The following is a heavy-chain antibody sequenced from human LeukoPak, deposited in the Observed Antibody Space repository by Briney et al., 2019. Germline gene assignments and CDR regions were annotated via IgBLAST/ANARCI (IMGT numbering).Heavy chain of an antibody. D-gene: IGHD6-19*01. CDR2: IYYSGST. Sequence: SETLSLTCTVSGGSISSSSYYWGWLRQPPGTGLEWIGSIYYSGSTYYNPSLKSRVTISVDTSKNQFSLKLISVTAADTAVYYCARRAIEPFIAVAGVFDYWGQGTLVTVSS. J-gene: IGHJ4*02. CDR1: GGSISSSSYY. V-gene: IGHV4-39*01. CDR3: ARRAIEPFIAVAGVFDY.